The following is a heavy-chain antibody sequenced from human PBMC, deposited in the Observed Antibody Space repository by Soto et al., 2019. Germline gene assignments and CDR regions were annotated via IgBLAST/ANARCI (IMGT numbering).Heavy chain of an antibody. CDR1: GFSFSSYA. CDR3: AREASSSYPCMDV. D-gene: IGHD6-6*01. V-gene: IGHV3-23*01. J-gene: IGHJ6*02. CDR2: ISGSGSPT. Sequence: EVQLLESGGGLGQPGGSLRLSCAASGFSFSSYAMTWVRQAPGRGLEWVSAISGSGSPTYYADSVKGRFTISRDNSKNTLYLQMNSLRADDTAVYYCAREASSSYPCMDVWGQGTTVTVSS.